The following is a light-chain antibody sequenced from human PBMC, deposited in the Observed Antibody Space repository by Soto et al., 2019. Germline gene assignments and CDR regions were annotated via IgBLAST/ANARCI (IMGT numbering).Light chain of an antibody. Sequence: DIQMTQSPSSLSASVGDRITITCQASQDISDSLNWYQQKPGRAPNLLIYDASNLETGVPSRFSGSGPGTDFTFTITGLQPEDIATYYCHQYTNPPLTFGGGTKVDIK. V-gene: IGKV1-33*01. CDR1: QDISDS. CDR2: DAS. CDR3: HQYTNPPLT. J-gene: IGKJ4*01.